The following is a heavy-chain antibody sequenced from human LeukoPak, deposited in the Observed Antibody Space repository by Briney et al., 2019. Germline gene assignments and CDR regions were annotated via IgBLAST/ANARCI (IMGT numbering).Heavy chain of an antibody. D-gene: IGHD1-1*01. CDR3: ARVWRFPNCFDP. J-gene: IGHJ5*02. Sequence: GGSLRLSCAASGFTFSDFYMSWIRQAPGKGLQWVSYISSSYNTIYYADSVKGRFTISRDNAKNSLFLQMNSLRAEDTAVYYCARVWRFPNCFDPWGQGTLVTVPS. CDR2: ISSSYNTI. V-gene: IGHV3-11*04. CDR1: GFTFSDFY.